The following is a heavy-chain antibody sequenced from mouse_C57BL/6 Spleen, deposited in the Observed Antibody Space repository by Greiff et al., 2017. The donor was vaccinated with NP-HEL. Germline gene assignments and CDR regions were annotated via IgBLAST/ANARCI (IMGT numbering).Heavy chain of an antibody. CDR3: ARGSPNYYGRYYFDY. V-gene: IGHV1-52*01. Sequence: VQLQQSGAELVRPGSSVKLSCKASGYTFTSYWMHWVKQRPIQGLEWIGNIDPSDSETHYNQKFKDKATLTVDKSSSTAYMQLSSLTSEDSAVYYCARGSPNYYGRYYFDYWGQGTTLTVSS. CDR2: IDPSDSET. J-gene: IGHJ2*01. CDR1: GYTFTSYW. D-gene: IGHD1-1*01.